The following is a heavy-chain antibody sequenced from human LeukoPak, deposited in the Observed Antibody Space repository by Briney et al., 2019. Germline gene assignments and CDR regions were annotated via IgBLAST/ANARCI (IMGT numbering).Heavy chain of an antibody. CDR1: GFTFSSYG. CDR3: AGDYSSSWSQGAFDI. Sequence: GGSLRLSCAASGFTFSSYGMHWVRQAPGKGLEWVAVIWYDGSNKYYADSVKGRFTISRDNSKNTLYLQMNSLRAEDTAVYYCAGDYSSSWSQGAFDIWGQGTMVTVSS. D-gene: IGHD6-13*01. CDR2: IWYDGSNK. J-gene: IGHJ3*02. V-gene: IGHV3-33*01.